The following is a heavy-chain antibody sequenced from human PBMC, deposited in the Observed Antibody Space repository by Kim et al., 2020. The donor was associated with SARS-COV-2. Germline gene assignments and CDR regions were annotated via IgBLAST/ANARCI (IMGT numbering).Heavy chain of an antibody. CDR2: ISSSPSPI. V-gene: IGHV3-48*02. J-gene: IGHJ4*02. Sequence: GGSLRLSYLASGLTFSKYSFNWVRQVPGKGLEWLSYISSSPSPIYYADSVKGRFTISRDNARNSVFLQIDNLRHEDTAVYYCATAGGYSPHWFDFWGQGTLVTVPS. CDR1: GLTFSKYS. CDR3: ATAGGYSPHWFDF. D-gene: IGHD2-2*02.